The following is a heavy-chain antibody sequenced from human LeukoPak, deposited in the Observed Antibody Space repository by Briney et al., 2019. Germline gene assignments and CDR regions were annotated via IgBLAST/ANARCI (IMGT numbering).Heavy chain of an antibody. V-gene: IGHV3-23*01. CDR3: AKDHRGRITMIVVVIPDAFDI. D-gene: IGHD3-22*01. CDR2: ISGSGGST. CDR1: GFTFSSYA. J-gene: IGHJ3*02. Sequence: GGSLRLYCAASGFTFSSYAMSWVRQAPGKGLEWVSAISGSGGSTYYADSVKGRFTISRDNSKNTLYLQVNSLRAEDTAVYYCAKDHRGRITMIVVVIPDAFDIWGQGTMVTVSS.